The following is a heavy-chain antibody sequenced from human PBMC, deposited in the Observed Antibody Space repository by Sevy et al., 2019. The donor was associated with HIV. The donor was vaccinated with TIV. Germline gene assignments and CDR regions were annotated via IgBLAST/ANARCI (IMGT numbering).Heavy chain of an antibody. CDR2: FGGGGTST. V-gene: IGHV3-23*01. D-gene: IGHD3-3*01. CDR3: GKVSIFGVGGFYDY. Sequence: GGSLRLSCPASGFTFSTYAMTWVRQAPGKGLEWVPGFGGGGTSTYYTDSVKGRFTISRDNSKNTVYLQMNNLRAEDTAVYYCGKVSIFGVGGFYDYWGQGTLVTVSS. CDR1: GFTFSTYA. J-gene: IGHJ4*02.